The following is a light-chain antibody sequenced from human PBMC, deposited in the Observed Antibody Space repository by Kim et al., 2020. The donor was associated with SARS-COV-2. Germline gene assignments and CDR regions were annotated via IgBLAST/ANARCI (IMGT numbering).Light chain of an antibody. CDR1: KLGDKY. J-gene: IGLJ2*01. CDR3: QAWDSSTVV. V-gene: IGLV3-1*01. Sequence: SYELTQPPSVSVSPGQTASITCSGDKLGDKYACWYQQKPGQSPALVIYQDRKRPSGIPERFSGSNSGNTATLTISGTQAMDEADYYCQAWDSSTVV. CDR2: QDR.